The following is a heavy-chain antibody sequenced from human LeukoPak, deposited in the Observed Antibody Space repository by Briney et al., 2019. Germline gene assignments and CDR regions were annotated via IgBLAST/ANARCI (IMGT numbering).Heavy chain of an antibody. V-gene: IGHV4-34*01. CDR1: GGSFSGYY. Sequence: PSETLSLTCAVYGGSFSGYYWSWIRQPPGKGLEWIGEINHSGSTNYNPSLKSRVTISVDTSKNQFSLKLSSVTAADTAVYYCARGVSGYSYGIHLSYYYYYMDVWGKGTTVTVSS. CDR2: INHSGST. CDR3: ARGVSGYSYGIHLSYYYYYMDV. J-gene: IGHJ6*03. D-gene: IGHD5-18*01.